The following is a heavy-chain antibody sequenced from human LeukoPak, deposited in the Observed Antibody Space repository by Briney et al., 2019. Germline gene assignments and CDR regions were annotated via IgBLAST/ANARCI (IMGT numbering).Heavy chain of an antibody. Sequence: PGGSLRLSCAASGFTFSSYGMHWVRQAPGKGLEWVAVISYDGSNKYYADSVKGRFTISRDNSKNTLYLQMNSLRAEDTAVYYCAEDVAGGTSSGWYTYWGQGTLVTVSS. CDR1: GFTFSSYG. CDR2: ISYDGSNK. V-gene: IGHV3-30*18. CDR3: AEDVAGGTSSGWYTY. D-gene: IGHD6-19*01. J-gene: IGHJ4*02.